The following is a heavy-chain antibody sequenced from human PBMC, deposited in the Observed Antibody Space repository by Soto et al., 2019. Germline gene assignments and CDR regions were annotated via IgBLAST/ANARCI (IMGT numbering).Heavy chain of an antibody. CDR2: IIPILGTA. CDR1: GGTFSSYA. CDR3: ARLGQPLTLESYFDY. D-gene: IGHD2-2*01. J-gene: IGHJ4*02. V-gene: IGHV1-69*13. Sequence: SVKVSCKASGGTFSSYAITWVRQAPGQGLEWMGGIIPILGTANYAQKFQGRVTITADESTTTAYMELSSLRSEDTAVYYCARLGQPLTLESYFDYWGQGTLVTVSS.